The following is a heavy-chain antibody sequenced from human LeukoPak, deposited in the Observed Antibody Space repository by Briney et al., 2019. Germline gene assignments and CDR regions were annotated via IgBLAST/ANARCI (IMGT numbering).Heavy chain of an antibody. J-gene: IGHJ6*02. Sequence: GRSLRLSCAASGFSIDDYVMHWVRQAPGKGLEWVSGISWNSASIGYADSVKGRFTISRDNAKNFLYLQMNSLRVEDTALYYCAKDIRGATVTDYGMDVWGQGTTVTVSS. CDR2: ISWNSASI. CDR1: GFSIDDYV. D-gene: IGHD4-17*01. CDR3: AKDIRGATVTDYGMDV. V-gene: IGHV3-9*01.